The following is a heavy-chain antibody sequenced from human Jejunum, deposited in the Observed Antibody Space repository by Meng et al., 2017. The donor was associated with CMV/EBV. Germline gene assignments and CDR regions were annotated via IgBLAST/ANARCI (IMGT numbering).Heavy chain of an antibody. J-gene: IGHJ3*02. CDR3: ARDKELSDAFDI. CDR2: IYSGGST. V-gene: IGHV3-53*01. CDR1: GFTVSTNY. Sequence: CAASGFTVSTNYMNWVRQAPGKGLEWVSVIYSGGSTYYADSVKGRFTISRDNSKNTLFLQMNSLRAEDTAVYYCARDKELSDAFDIWGQGTMVTVSS. D-gene: IGHD1-26*01.